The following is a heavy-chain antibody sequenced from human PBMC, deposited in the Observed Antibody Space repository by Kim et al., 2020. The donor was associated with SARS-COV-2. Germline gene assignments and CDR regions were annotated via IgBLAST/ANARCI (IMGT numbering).Heavy chain of an antibody. V-gene: IGHV3-23*01. J-gene: IGHJ6*02. CDR1: GFIFRTNA. Sequence: GGSLRLSCVGSGFIFRTNAMNWVRQTPGKGLEWVSGIGGDESTHYADSVKGRFTISRDNSRNTLHLQMSSRRVEDNAVYYYAEGLYHYTARDVWGHGTRV. CDR3: AEGLYHYTARDV. D-gene: IGHD3-16*02. CDR2: IGGDEST.